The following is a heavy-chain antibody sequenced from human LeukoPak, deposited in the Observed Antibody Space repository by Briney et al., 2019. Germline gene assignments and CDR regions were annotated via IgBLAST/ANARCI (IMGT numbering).Heavy chain of an antibody. CDR1: GYTFTGYY. D-gene: IGHD3-22*01. J-gene: IGHJ5*02. CDR3: ARPSSGYYEAIRAGLGP. Sequence: GASVKVSCKASGYTFTGYYMHWVRQAPGHGLEWMGWINPNSGGTNYAQKFQGRVTMTRDTSISTAYMELSRLRSDDTAVYYCARPSSGYYEAIRAGLGPWGQGTLVTVSS. CDR2: INPNSGGT. V-gene: IGHV1-2*02.